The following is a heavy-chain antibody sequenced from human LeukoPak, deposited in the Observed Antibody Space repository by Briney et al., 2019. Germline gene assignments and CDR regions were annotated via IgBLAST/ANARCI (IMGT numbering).Heavy chain of an antibody. CDR2: IYYSGST. CDR3: ARDSVIYGDYVPYYYYGMDV. CDR1: GGSVSSGSYY. Sequence: SETLSLTCTVSGGSVSSGSYYWSWIRQPPGKGLEWIGYIYYSGSTNYNPSLKSRVTISVDTSKNQFSLKLSSVTAADTAVYYCARDSVIYGDYVPYYYYGMDVWGQGTTVTVSS. J-gene: IGHJ6*02. V-gene: IGHV4-61*01. D-gene: IGHD4-17*01.